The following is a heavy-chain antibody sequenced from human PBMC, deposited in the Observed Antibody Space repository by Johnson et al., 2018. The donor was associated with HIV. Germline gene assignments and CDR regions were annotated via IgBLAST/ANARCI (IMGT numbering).Heavy chain of an antibody. J-gene: IGHJ3*02. D-gene: IGHD1-26*01. CDR3: ARSSGSYLDDAFDI. V-gene: IGHV3-20*04. CDR1: GFMFDDYA. CDR2: IDWTGAST. Sequence: VQLVESGGGVVRPGGSLRLSCAASGFMFDDYAMSWVRQVPGKGLEWVSGIDWTGASTGYADSVKGRFTIFRDNSKNTLYLQMNSLRAEDTAVYYCARSSGSYLDDAFDIWGPGTMVTVSS.